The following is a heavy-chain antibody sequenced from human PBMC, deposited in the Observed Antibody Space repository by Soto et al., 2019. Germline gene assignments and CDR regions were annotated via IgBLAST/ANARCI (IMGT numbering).Heavy chain of an antibody. CDR1: GGSIISTTYY. V-gene: IGHV4-39*02. CDR3: AREGEYSYGFRY. CDR2: IFYTGST. J-gene: IGHJ4*02. Sequence: PSETLSLTCTVSGGSIISTTYYWAWIRQPPGEGLEWIGTIFYTGSTYYNPSLTSRLTISVDTSKNQFSLKLSSVTATDTAVYYCAREGEYSYGFRYWGQGTLVTVSS. D-gene: IGHD5-18*01.